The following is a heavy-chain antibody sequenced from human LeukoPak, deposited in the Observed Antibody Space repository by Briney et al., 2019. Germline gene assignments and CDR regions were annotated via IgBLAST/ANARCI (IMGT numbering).Heavy chain of an antibody. CDR1: GGSFSGCY. CDR3: ASKIAVARFDY. CDR2: INHSGIT. Sequence: PSEALSLTCDVYGGSFSGCYWSWIRQPPGKGLEGIGEINHSGITNYNPSLKTRVTISVDTSQNQFPLKRSSVTAADTALYYCASKIAVARFDYWGQGTLVTVSS. J-gene: IGHJ4*02. D-gene: IGHD5-12*01. V-gene: IGHV4-34*01.